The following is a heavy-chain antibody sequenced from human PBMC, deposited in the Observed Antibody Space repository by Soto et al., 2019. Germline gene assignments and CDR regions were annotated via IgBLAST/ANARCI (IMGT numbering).Heavy chain of an antibody. CDR3: ARDTVTMDYYYYMDV. Sequence: GGSLRLSCAASGFTFSSYAMSWVRQAPGKGLEWVSVIYSGGSTYYADSVKGRFTISRHNSKNTLYLQMNSLRAEDTAAYYCARDTVTMDYYYYMDVWGKGTTVTVSS. CDR2: IYSGGST. J-gene: IGHJ6*03. D-gene: IGHD4-17*01. CDR1: GFTFSSYA. V-gene: IGHV3-53*04.